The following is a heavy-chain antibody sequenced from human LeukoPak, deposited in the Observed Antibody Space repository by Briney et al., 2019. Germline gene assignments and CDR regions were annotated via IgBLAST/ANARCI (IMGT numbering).Heavy chain of an antibody. Sequence: SETLSLTCTVSGGSISTYSWNWIRQSPGQGLQWIGYIKNNGGNYNNPSLKSRVTISLDTSKNQFSLKLTSVTAADTAVYYCARDAGGTWFDPWGQGTLVTVSS. CDR3: ARDAGGTWFDP. V-gene: IGHV4-59*01. CDR2: IKNNGGN. CDR1: GGSISTYS. J-gene: IGHJ5*02.